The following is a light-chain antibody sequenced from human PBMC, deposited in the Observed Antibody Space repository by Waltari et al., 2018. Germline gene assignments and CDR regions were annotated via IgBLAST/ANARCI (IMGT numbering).Light chain of an antibody. Sequence: SYELTQPASVAVSPGQIASITCSGYKLGDKYVSWYQQRPGQSPMLVMYQDNHRPSGIPERISGSNSGNTATLTISGTQPMDEGDYYCQARDSSSVVFGGGTKLTVL. CDR2: QDN. CDR1: KLGDKY. J-gene: IGLJ3*02. CDR3: QARDSSSVV. V-gene: IGLV3-1*01.